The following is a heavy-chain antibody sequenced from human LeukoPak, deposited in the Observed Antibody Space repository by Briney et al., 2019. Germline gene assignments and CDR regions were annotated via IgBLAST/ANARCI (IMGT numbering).Heavy chain of an antibody. J-gene: IGHJ5*02. V-gene: IGHV3-21*01. CDR3: ARTRDIVVVPAVVNWFDP. D-gene: IGHD2-2*01. Sequence: GGSLRLSCAASGFTFSSYRMNWVRQAPGKGLEWVSSISSSSSYIYYADSVKGRFTISRDNAKNSLYLQMNSLRAEDTAVYYCARTRDIVVVPAVVNWFDPWGQGTLVTVSS. CDR2: ISSSSSYI. CDR1: GFTFSSYR.